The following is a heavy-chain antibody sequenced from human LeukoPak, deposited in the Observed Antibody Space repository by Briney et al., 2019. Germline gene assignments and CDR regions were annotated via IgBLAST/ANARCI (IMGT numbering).Heavy chain of an antibody. D-gene: IGHD1-14*01. J-gene: IGHJ4*01. Sequence: GGSLRLSCAASGFTFNNAWMTWVRQAPGKGLEWVANIKQDGSDKAYVDSVRGRFTISRDNAKNSLYLQMNSLRAEDTAVYYCAREGAGGFDYWGQGTLVTVSS. CDR2: IKQDGSDK. CDR3: AREGAGGFDY. CDR1: GFTFNNAW. V-gene: IGHV3-7*04.